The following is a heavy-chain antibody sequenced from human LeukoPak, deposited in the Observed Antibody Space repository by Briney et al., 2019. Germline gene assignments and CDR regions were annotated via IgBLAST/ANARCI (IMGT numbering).Heavy chain of an antibody. CDR1: GYTFTSYG. D-gene: IGHD2-2*03. V-gene: IGHV1-18*04. CDR2: ISAYNGNT. J-gene: IGHJ4*02. CDR3: ARSDSVDIVVVPAAMPFDY. Sequence: ASVRVSCTASGYTFTSYGISWVRQAPGQGLEWMGWISAYNGNTNYAQKLQGRVTMTTDTSTSTAYMELRSLRSDDTAVYYCARSDSVDIVVVPAAMPFDYWGQGALVTVSS.